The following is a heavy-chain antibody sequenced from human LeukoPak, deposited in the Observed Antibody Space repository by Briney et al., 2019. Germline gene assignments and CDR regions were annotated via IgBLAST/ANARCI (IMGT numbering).Heavy chain of an antibody. CDR1: GFTFSSYA. J-gene: IGHJ4*02. CDR3: AKDREQLWLLGYFDY. D-gene: IGHD5-18*01. CDR2: ISGSGGST. Sequence: GGSLRLSCAASGFTFSSYAMSWVRPAPGKGLEWVSAISGSGGSTYYADSVKGRFTIPRDNSKNTLYLQMNSLRAEDTAVYYCAKDREQLWLLGYFDYWGQGTLVTVSS. V-gene: IGHV3-23*01.